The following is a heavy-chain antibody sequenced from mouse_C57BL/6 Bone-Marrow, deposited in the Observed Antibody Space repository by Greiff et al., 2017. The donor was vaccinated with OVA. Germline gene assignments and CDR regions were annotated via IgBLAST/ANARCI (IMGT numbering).Heavy chain of an antibody. CDR2: IDPDTGGT. CDR1: GYTFTDYE. CDR3: TRSYSNYGDFDY. J-gene: IGHJ2*01. Sequence: VQLQQSGAELVRPGASVTLSCKASGYTFTDYEMHWVKQTPVHGLEWIGAIDPDTGGTAYNQKFKGKAILTADKSSSTAYMELRSLTSEDSAVYYCTRSYSNYGDFDYWGQGTTLTVSS. V-gene: IGHV1-15*01. D-gene: IGHD2-5*01.